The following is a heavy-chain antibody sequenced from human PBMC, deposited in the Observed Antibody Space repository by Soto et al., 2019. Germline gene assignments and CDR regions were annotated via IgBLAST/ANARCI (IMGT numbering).Heavy chain of an antibody. CDR1: GFTFSSYA. J-gene: IGHJ4*02. Sequence: GGSLRLSCAASGFTFSSYAVSWVRQAPGKGPEWISSISGSGSTIYYADSVKGRFTISRDNSKNTLYLQMSSLRAEDTAVYYCARSGYYYPLDFDHWGQGNLVTVS. CDR2: ISGSGSTI. D-gene: IGHD3-22*01. V-gene: IGHV3-23*01. CDR3: ARSGYYYPLDFDH.